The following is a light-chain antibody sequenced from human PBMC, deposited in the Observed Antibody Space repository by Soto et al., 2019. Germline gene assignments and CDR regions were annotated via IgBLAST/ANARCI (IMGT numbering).Light chain of an antibody. V-gene: IGLV1-44*01. CDR3: AAWDDSLNAYV. J-gene: IGLJ1*01. CDR1: SSNIGSNT. Sequence: QSVLTQPPSAYGTPGQRVTISFSGSSSNIGSNTVNWYQQLPGTAPKLLIYGNNQRPSGVPDRFSGSKSGTSASLAISGLHSEDEADYYCAAWDDSLNAYVFGTGTKLTVL. CDR2: GNN.